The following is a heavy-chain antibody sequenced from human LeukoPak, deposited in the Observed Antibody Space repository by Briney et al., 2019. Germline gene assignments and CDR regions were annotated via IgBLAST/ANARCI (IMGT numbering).Heavy chain of an antibody. Sequence: ASVKVSCKASGYTFTSYGISWVRQAPGQGLGWMGWISAYNGNTNYAQKLQGRVTMTTDTSTSTAYMELRSLRSDDTAVYYCARDRLFYYDSSGYSPPFDYWGQGTLVTVSS. CDR1: GYTFTSYG. D-gene: IGHD3-22*01. V-gene: IGHV1-18*01. J-gene: IGHJ4*02. CDR3: ARDRLFYYDSSGYSPPFDY. CDR2: ISAYNGNT.